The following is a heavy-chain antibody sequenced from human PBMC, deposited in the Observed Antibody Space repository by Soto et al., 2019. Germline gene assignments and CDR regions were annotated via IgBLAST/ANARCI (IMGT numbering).Heavy chain of an antibody. CDR3: ARGVLDYGDFGYYYYGMDV. D-gene: IGHD4-17*01. Sequence: PSETLSLTCTVSGGSISSYYWSWIRQPPGKGLEWIGYIYYSGSTNYIPSLKSRVTISVDTSKNQFSLKLSSVTAADTAVYYCARGVLDYGDFGYYYYGMDVWGQGTTVTVSS. CDR2: IYYSGST. V-gene: IGHV4-59*01. CDR1: GGSISSYY. J-gene: IGHJ6*02.